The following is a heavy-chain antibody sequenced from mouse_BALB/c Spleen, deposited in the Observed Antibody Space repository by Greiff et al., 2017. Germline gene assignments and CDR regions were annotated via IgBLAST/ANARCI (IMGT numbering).Heavy chain of an antibody. CDR1: GFTFSDYY. V-gene: IGHV5-4*02. CDR3: ARDEGYYAMDY. J-gene: IGHJ4*01. CDR2: ISDGGSYT. Sequence: EVNVVESGGGLVKPGGSLKLSCAASGFTFSDYYMYWVRQTPEKRLEWVATISDGGSYTYYPDSVKGRFTISRDNAKNNLYLQMSSLKSEDTAMYYCARDEGYYAMDYWGQGTSVTVSS.